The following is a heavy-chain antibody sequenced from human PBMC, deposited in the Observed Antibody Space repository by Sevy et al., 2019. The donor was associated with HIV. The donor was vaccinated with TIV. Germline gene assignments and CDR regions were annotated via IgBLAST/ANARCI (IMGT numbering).Heavy chain of an antibody. CDR2: IYYNGNT. CDR1: GGSITSLY. Sequence: SETLSLTCTVSGGSITSLYWGWIRQPPGKGLEWVANIYYNGNTNYNPSFKSRVTISLDTSKNQFSLRLSSVTAADTAIYYYAGENAWGRGYSWGQGTLVTVSS. D-gene: IGHD1-26*01. CDR3: AGENAWGRGYS. V-gene: IGHV4-59*11. J-gene: IGHJ4*02.